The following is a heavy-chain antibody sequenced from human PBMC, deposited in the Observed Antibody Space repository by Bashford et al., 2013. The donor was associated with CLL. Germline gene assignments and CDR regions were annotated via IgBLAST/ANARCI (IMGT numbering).Heavy chain of an antibody. V-gene: IGHV4-34*01. CDR2: INHSGST. CDR1: GGSFSGYY. Sequence: SETLSLTCAVYGGSFSGYYWSWIRQPPEGKGLEWIGEINHSGSTNYNPSLKSRVTISVDTSKNQFSLKLSSVTAADTAVYYCARGPMIVVVINPGEPYYYYYYGMDVWGQGTTVTVSS. CDR3: ARGPMIVVVINPGEPYYYYYYGMDV. J-gene: IGHJ6*02. D-gene: IGHD3-22*01.